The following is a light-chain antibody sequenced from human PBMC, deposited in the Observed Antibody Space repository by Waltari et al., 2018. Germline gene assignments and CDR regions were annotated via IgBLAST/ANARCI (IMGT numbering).Light chain of an antibody. V-gene: IGLV2-14*03. CDR3: SSRTSGSTRVV. J-gene: IGLJ2*01. CDR1: SSDVGGYNF. CDR2: DVS. Sequence: QSAMTQPASVSGSPGQSITIPCTGRSSDVGGYNFVYWYQQHPGKVPKLMIYDVSNRPSGVSNRFSGSKSGNTASLTISGVQAEDEADYYCSSRTSGSTRVVFGGGTKLTVL.